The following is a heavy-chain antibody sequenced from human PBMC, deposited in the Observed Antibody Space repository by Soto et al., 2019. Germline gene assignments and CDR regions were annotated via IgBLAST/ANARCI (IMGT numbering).Heavy chain of an antibody. J-gene: IGHJ4*02. Sequence: QVQLQESGPGLVKPSDTLSLTCAVSGYSISSSNWWGWIRQPPGKGLEWIGYIYYSGTTYYNPSLTRRVTLSVDTSKHQFPLKLASVTAVDPAVYYCARRDIHGPIDYWGQGTLVTVSS. V-gene: IGHV4-28*01. CDR3: ARRDIHGPIDY. CDR1: GYSISSSNW. D-gene: IGHD2-8*01. CDR2: IYYSGTT.